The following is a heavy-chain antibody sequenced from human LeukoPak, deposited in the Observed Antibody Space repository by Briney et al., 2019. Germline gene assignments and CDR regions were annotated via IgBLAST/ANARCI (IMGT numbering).Heavy chain of an antibody. CDR2: IYTSGST. CDR1: GGSISSGSYY. Sequence: SETLFLTCTVSGGSISSGSYYWSWIRQPAGKGLEWIGRIYTSGSTNYNPSLKSRVTISVDTSKNQFSLKLSSVTAADKAVYYCARSCRILDIVATIRARLGGNGFDIWGQGTMVTVSS. CDR3: ARSCRILDIVATIRARLGGNGFDI. D-gene: IGHD5-12*01. V-gene: IGHV4-61*02. J-gene: IGHJ3*02.